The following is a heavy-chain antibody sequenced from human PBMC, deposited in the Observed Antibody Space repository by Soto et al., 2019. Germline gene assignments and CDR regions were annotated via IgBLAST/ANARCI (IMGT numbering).Heavy chain of an antibody. Sequence: PGGSLRLSCSASGFTFSSYGMHWVRQAPGKGLEWVAVISYDGSNKYYADSVKGRFTISRDNSKNTLYLQMNSLRAEDTAVYYCAKSRAPKEDIVVVPAAGFDYWGQGTLVTGS. V-gene: IGHV3-30*18. CDR1: GFTFSSYG. D-gene: IGHD2-2*01. CDR3: AKSRAPKEDIVVVPAAGFDY. J-gene: IGHJ4*02. CDR2: ISYDGSNK.